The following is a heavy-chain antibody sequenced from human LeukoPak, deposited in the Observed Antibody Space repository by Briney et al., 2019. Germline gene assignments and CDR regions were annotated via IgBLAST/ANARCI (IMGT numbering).Heavy chain of an antibody. Sequence: ASVTVSCKACGYTFTSYYMHWVRQAPGQGLEWMGWINPNSGGTNYAQKFQGRVTMTRDTSISTAYMELSRLRSDDSAVYYCASLGDYGSGSPTGQTDYWGQGTLVTVSS. CDR2: INPNSGGT. CDR3: ASLGDYGSGSPTGQTDY. V-gene: IGHV1-2*02. CDR1: GYTFTSYY. D-gene: IGHD3-10*01. J-gene: IGHJ4*02.